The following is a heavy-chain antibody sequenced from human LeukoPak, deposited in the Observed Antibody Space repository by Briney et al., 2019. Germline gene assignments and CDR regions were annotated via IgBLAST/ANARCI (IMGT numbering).Heavy chain of an antibody. CDR3: ARAAAYCSGGSCYFDY. Sequence: GGSLRLSCAASGFTVSSNSMSWVRQAPGKWLEWVSVIHSGGSTYYADSVKGRFTISRDNSKNTLFLQMNSLRAEDTAVYYCARAAAYCSGGSCYFDYWGQGTLVTVSS. V-gene: IGHV3-53*01. J-gene: IGHJ4*02. CDR1: GFTVSSNS. D-gene: IGHD2-15*01. CDR2: IHSGGST.